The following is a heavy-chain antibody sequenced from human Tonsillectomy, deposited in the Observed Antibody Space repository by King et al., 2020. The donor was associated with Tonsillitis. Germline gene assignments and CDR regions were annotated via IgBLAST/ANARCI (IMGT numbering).Heavy chain of an antibody. CDR2: ISTSSSTI. D-gene: IGHD1-7*01. V-gene: IGHV3-48*02. CDR3: ARVGDPFGWNYKGLFDY. J-gene: IGHJ4*02. Sequence: VQLVESGGGLVQPGGSLRLSCAASGFTFSSYSMNWVRQAPGKGLERVSYISTSSSTIYYADSVKGRFTISRDNAKNSLYLQMNSLRDEDTAVYYCARVGDPFGWNYKGLFDYWGQGTLVTVSS. CDR1: GFTFSSYS.